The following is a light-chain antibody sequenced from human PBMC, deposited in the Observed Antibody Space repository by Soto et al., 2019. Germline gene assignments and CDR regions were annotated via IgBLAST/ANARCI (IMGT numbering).Light chain of an antibody. CDR2: GAS. CDR3: QQYNNWPPYT. J-gene: IGKJ2*01. V-gene: IGKV3-15*01. Sequence: ELVMTQSRATLSVSQGGRATLSCRASESVSSNLAWYQQKPGQAPRLIIYGASTRATGIPARFSCSGSGTEFTVTISSLQSEDFAVYYCQQYNNWPPYTFGQGTKVDSK. CDR1: ESVSSN.